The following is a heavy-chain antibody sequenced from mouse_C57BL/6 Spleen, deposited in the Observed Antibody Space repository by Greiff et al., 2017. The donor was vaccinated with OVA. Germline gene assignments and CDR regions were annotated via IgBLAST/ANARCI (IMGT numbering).Heavy chain of an antibody. V-gene: IGHV1-4*01. CDR1: GYTFTSYT. D-gene: IGHD1-1*01. CDR2: INPSSGYT. Sequence: VQLQQSGAELARPGASVKMSCKASGYTFTSYTMHWVKQRPGQGLEWIGYINPSSGYTKYNQKFKDKATLTADKSSSTAYMQLSSLTSEDSAVYYCAIWANYYGSSYEYYFDYWGQGTTLTVSS. J-gene: IGHJ2*01. CDR3: AIWANYYGSSYEYYFDY.